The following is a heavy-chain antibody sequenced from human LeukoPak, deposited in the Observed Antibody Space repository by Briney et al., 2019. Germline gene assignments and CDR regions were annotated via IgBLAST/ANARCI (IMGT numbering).Heavy chain of an antibody. CDR3: AKDPKAVAGTEDDAFDI. D-gene: IGHD6-19*01. CDR2: ISGSGGST. J-gene: IGHJ3*02. Sequence: GGSLRLSCAASGFTFSSYAMSWVRQAPGKGLEWVSAISGSGGSTYYADSVKGRFTISRDNSKNTLYLQMNSLRAEDTAVYYCAKDPKAVAGTEDDAFDIWGQGTMVTVSS. CDR1: GFTFSSYA. V-gene: IGHV3-23*01.